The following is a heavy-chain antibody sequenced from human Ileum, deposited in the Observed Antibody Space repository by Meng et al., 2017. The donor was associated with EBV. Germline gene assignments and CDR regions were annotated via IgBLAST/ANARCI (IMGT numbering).Heavy chain of an antibody. CDR2: IYNSGSN. CDR1: GGSISSGYYY. CDR3: AREGRSHQVGVSVY. V-gene: IGHV4-30-4*01. D-gene: IGHD2-21*01. J-gene: IGHJ4*02. Sequence: QGKRQESGPGLGKPPQTLSLTGTVSGGSISSGYYYLSWIRQPPGKGLEWIGYIYNSGSNYNNPSLKSRVTISVDTSKNQFSLKLRFVTAADTAVYYCAREGRSHQVGVSVYWGQGNLVTVSS.